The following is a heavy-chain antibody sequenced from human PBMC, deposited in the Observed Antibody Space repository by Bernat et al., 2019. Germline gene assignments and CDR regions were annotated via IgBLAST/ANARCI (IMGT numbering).Heavy chain of an antibody. V-gene: IGHV4-39*07. J-gene: IGHJ3*02. CDR1: GGSISSSSYY. D-gene: IGHD6-6*01. CDR2: IYHSGST. CDR3: ATALLAYSSSSDAFDI. Sequence: QLQLQESGPGLVKPSETLSLTCTVSGGSISSSSYYWGWIRQPPGKGLEWIGSIYHSGSTYYNPSLKSRVTISVDTSKNQFSLKLSSVTAADTAVYYCATALLAYSSSSDAFDIWGQGTMVTVSS.